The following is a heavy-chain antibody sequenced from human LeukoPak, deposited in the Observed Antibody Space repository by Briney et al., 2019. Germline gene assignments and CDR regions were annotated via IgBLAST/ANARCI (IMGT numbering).Heavy chain of an antibody. CDR3: ARYWNQHWTGGYYYYGMDV. Sequence: PGGSLRLSCAASGFTFSSYWMSWVRQAPGKGLEWVANIKQDGSEKYYVDSVKGRFTISRDNAKNSLYLQMNSLGAEDTAVYYCARYWNQHWTGGYYYYGMDVWGQGTTVTVSS. D-gene: IGHD1-1*01. J-gene: IGHJ6*02. CDR2: IKQDGSEK. V-gene: IGHV3-7*01. CDR1: GFTFSSYW.